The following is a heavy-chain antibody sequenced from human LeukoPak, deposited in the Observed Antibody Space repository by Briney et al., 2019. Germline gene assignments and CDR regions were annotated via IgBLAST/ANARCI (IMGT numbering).Heavy chain of an antibody. J-gene: IGHJ4*02. CDR3: ARDRYYYDSSARYFDY. Sequence: KTSETPSLTCTVSGGSISSYYWSWIRQPAGKGLEWIGRIHTSGSTNYSPSLKSRVTMSVDTSKNQFSLKLSSVTAADTAVYYCARDRYYYDSSARYFDYWGQGTLVTVSS. CDR1: GGSISSYY. V-gene: IGHV4-4*07. CDR2: IHTSGST. D-gene: IGHD3-22*01.